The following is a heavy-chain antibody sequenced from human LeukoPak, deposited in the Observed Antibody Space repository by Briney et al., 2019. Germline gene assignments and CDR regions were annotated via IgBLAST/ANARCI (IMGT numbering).Heavy chain of an antibody. D-gene: IGHD2-2*01. CDR3: AGLPDTDCSSTSCSPFDY. Sequence: GGSLRLSCAASGFTFSSYEMNWVRQAPGKGLEWVSYISSSGSTIYYADSVKGRFTISRDNAKNSLYLQMNSLRAEDTAVYYCAGLPDTDCSSTSCSPFDYWGQGTLVTVSS. CDR2: ISSSGSTI. V-gene: IGHV3-48*03. CDR1: GFTFSSYE. J-gene: IGHJ4*02.